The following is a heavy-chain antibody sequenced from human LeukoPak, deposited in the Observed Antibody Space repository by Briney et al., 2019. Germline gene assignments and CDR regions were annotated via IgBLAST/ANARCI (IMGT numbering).Heavy chain of an antibody. CDR3: ARLPCSDGSCYRRLYYYMDV. CDR1: GYTFTSYG. CDR2: ISAYNGNT. Sequence: ASVKVSCKASGYTFTSYGISWVRQAPGQGLEWMGWISAYNGNTNYAQKLQGRVTMTTDTSTSTAYMELRSLRSDDTAVYYCARLPCSDGSCYRRLYYYMDVWGKGTTVTVSS. D-gene: IGHD2-15*01. J-gene: IGHJ6*03. V-gene: IGHV1-18*01.